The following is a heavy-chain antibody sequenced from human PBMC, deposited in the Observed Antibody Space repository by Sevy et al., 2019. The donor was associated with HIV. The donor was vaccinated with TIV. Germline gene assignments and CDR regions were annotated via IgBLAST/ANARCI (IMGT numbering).Heavy chain of an antibody. CDR1: GFTISSYA. CDR2: ISYDGSNK. V-gene: IGHV3-30-3*01. J-gene: IGHJ4*02. CDR3: ARPQEWLVPQYYFDY. D-gene: IGHD6-19*01. Sequence: GGSLRLSCAASGFTISSYAMHWVRQAPGKGLEWVAVISYDGSNKYYADSVKGRFTISRDNSKNTLYLQMNSLRAEDTAVYYCARPQEWLVPQYYFDYWGQGTLVTVSS.